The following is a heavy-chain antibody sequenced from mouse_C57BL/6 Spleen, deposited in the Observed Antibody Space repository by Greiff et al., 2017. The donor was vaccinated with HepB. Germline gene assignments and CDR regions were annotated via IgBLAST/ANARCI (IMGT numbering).Heavy chain of an antibody. Sequence: VQLKESGGDLVKPGGSLKLSCAASGFTFSSYGMSWVRQTPDKRLEWVATISSGGSYTYYPDSVKGRFTISRDNAKNTLYLQMSSLKSEDTAMYYCAREDGSSLAWFAYWGQGTLVTVSA. CDR3: AREDGSSLAWFAY. D-gene: IGHD1-1*01. CDR1: GFTFSSYG. J-gene: IGHJ3*01. V-gene: IGHV5-6*01. CDR2: ISSGGSYT.